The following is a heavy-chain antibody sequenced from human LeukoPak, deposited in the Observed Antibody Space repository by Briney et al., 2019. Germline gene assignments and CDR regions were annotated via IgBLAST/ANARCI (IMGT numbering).Heavy chain of an antibody. D-gene: IGHD1-26*01. J-gene: IGHJ5*02. V-gene: IGHV1-2*02. Sequence: ASVKVSCKASGYTFTGYYMHWVRQAPGQGLEWMGWINPNSGGTNYARKFQGRVTMTRDTSISTAYMELSRLRSDDTAVYYCARGSIVGATTEWFDPWGQGTLVTVSS. CDR3: ARGSIVGATTEWFDP. CDR1: GYTFTGYY. CDR2: INPNSGGT.